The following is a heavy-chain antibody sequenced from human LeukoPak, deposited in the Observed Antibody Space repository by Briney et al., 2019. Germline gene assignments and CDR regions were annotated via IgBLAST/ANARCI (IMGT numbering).Heavy chain of an antibody. D-gene: IGHD3-22*01. V-gene: IGHV3-15*04. CDR1: GFTFTSAW. Sequence: PGGSLRLSCAASGFTFTSAWMNWVRRAPGNGLEWVGRIESKTDGESTDYAALVKGRFSISRDDSKSTLYLQMNSLKIEDTGMYYCATSPGFYDTSPFDYWGPGTLVTVSS. CDR2: IESKTDGEST. CDR3: ATSPGFYDTSPFDY. J-gene: IGHJ4*02.